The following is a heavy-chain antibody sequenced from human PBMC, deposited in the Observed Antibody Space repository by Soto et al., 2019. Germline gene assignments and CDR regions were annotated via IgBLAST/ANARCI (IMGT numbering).Heavy chain of an antibody. J-gene: IGHJ4*02. Sequence: GESLKISCKGSGYSFTSYWIGWVRQMPGKGLEWMGIIYPGDSDTRYSPSFQGQVTISADKSISTAYLQWSSLKASDTAMYYCARPIGYYGWGSYVGYWGQGTLVPVSS. CDR3: ARPIGYYGWGSYVGY. CDR2: IYPGDSDT. V-gene: IGHV5-51*01. CDR1: GYSFTSYW. D-gene: IGHD3-10*01.